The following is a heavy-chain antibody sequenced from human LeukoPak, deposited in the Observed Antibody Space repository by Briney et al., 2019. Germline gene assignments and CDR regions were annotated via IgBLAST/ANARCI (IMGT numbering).Heavy chain of an antibody. D-gene: IGHD3-10*01. CDR3: ARTLRGLYYGSGSLDY. V-gene: IGHV4-59*01. CDR1: GGSINTYY. Sequence: PSETLSLTCTVSGGSINTYYWSWIRQPPGKGLEWIGDVSYSGGTNYSPSLKSRVSILLDTSKKEFSLKLSSVTAADTAVYYCARTLRGLYYGSGSLDYWGQGTLVTVSS. J-gene: IGHJ4*02. CDR2: VSYSGGT.